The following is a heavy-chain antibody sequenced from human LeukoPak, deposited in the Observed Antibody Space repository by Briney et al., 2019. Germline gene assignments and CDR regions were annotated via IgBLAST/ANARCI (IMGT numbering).Heavy chain of an antibody. CDR1: GFTFSSYS. D-gene: IGHD6-13*01. CDR2: ISSSSSYI. CDR3: ARDPPQIAADGGMRGY. J-gene: IGHJ4*02. V-gene: IGHV3-21*01. Sequence: GGSLRLSCAASGFTFSSYSMNWVRQAPGKGLEWVSSISSSSSYIYYADSVKGRFTISRDNAKNSLYLQMNSLRAEDTAVYYCARDPPQIAADGGMRGYWGQGTLVTVSS.